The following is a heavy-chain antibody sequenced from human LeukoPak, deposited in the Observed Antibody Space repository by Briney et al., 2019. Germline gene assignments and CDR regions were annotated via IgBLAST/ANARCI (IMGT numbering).Heavy chain of an antibody. CDR3: ARDLGTRKSIAFAD. CDR2: ISSNNGYI. CDR1: GCSFSSYR. V-gene: IGHV3-21*01. Sequence: PGGSLRLSCAASGCSFSSYRMNWVRQAPGKGLEWVASISSNNGYIYYADSVKGRFTISRDNGENSLHLQMNSLRAEDAAVYYCARDLGTRKSIAFADWGQGTLVTVSS. J-gene: IGHJ4*02. D-gene: IGHD6-6*01.